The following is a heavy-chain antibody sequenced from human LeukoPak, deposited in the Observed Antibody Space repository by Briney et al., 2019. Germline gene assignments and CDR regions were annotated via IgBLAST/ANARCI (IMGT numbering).Heavy chain of an antibody. CDR2: IYYSGST. CDR1: GGSISSGDYY. D-gene: IGHD3-10*01. Sequence: SETLSLTCTVSGGSISSGDYYWSWIRQHPGKGLEWIGYIYYSGSTYYNPSLKSRVTISVDTSKNQFSLKLSSVTAADTAVYYCARGVVGMVRGVRVDYWGQGTLVTVSS. J-gene: IGHJ4*02. V-gene: IGHV4-31*03. CDR3: ARGVVGMVRGVRVDY.